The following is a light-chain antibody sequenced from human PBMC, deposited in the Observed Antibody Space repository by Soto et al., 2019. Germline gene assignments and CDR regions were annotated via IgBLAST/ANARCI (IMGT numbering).Light chain of an antibody. CDR2: GAF. Sequence: DIQMTKSPSSLSASVGDRVTITCRASHLFSSFLNWYQQKRGKPPTLLIYGAFNLRSGVPSRFAGSGGGAEFRLTITSLQPGDFLTYYCQQTYSPPFTFGQGTSLELK. CDR3: QQTYSPPFT. CDR1: HLFSSF. V-gene: IGKV1-39*01. J-gene: IGKJ2*01.